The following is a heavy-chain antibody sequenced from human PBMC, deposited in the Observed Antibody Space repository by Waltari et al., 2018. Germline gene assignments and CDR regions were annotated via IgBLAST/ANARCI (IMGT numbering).Heavy chain of an antibody. J-gene: IGHJ4*02. CDR3: ARTYYYDSSGYYSDY. CDR1: GFSLSTSGMC. V-gene: IGHV2-70*15. CDR2: IDWDDDK. Sequence: QVTLRESGPALVKPTQTLTLTCTFSGFSLSTSGMCVSWIRPPPGKALEWLARIDWDDDKYYSTSLKTRLTISKDTSKNQVVLTMTNMDPVDTATYYCARTYYYDSSGYYSDYWGQGTLVTVSS. D-gene: IGHD3-22*01.